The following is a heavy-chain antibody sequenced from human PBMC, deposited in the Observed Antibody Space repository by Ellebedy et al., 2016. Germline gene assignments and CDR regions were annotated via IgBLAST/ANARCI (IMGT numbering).Heavy chain of an antibody. CDR3: ARDKGLSSGWYAVFDY. Sequence: SETLSLXXTVSGDSVNSDSYYWSWIRQPPGKGLEWIGFISHSGSTDYNPSLKSRVTISVDTSKTQFSLKLTSVTAADTAVYYCARDKGLSSGWYAVFDYWGQGTLVTVSS. CDR2: ISHSGST. D-gene: IGHD6-19*01. V-gene: IGHV4-61*01. CDR1: GDSVNSDSYY. J-gene: IGHJ4*02.